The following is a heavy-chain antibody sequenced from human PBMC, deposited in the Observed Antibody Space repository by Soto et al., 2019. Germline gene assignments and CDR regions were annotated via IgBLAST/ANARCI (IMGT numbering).Heavy chain of an antibody. CDR2: ISYDGSNK. V-gene: IGHV3-30-3*01. Sequence: QVQLVESGGGVVQPGRSLRLSCAASGFTFSSYAMHWVRQAPGKGLEWVAVISYDGSNKYYADSVKGRFTISRDNSKNTPYLQMNSLRAEDTAVYYCARDFALGRLGELSSGFDYWGQGTLVTVSS. CDR1: GFTFSSYA. D-gene: IGHD3-16*02. CDR3: ARDFALGRLGELSSGFDY. J-gene: IGHJ4*02.